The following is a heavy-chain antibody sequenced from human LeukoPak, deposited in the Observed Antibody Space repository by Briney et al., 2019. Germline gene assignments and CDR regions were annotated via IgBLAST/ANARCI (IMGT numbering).Heavy chain of an antibody. D-gene: IGHD2-21*01. CDR3: AHRLNLGRSSVVITFDV. V-gene: IGHV2-5*02. CDR1: GFSLNTNGMG. J-gene: IGHJ3*01. Sequence: SGPTLVNPTETLTLTCTFSGFSLNTNGMGVGWIRQSPGKALEWLALIFWDDDKRYSPSLRGRLTISKDTSKNQVVLTLTNVDPVDTGTYYCAHRLNLGRSSVVITFDVWGQGTVVTVSS. CDR2: IFWDDDK.